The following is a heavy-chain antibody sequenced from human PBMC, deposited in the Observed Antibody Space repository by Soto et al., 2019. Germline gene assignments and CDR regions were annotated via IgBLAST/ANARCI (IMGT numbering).Heavy chain of an antibody. Sequence: QLVESGGGLVQPGGSLRVSCAASDLTLSSHDMHWVRQATGKGLEWVSAIGRAGDTYYAGSVKGRFTISRQNAKNSLYLQMNSLRAEDTAVYYCARERIAVATWDAFDIWGQGTMVTVSS. CDR2: IGRAGDT. CDR1: DLTLSSHD. D-gene: IGHD2-15*01. V-gene: IGHV3-13*01. CDR3: ARERIAVATWDAFDI. J-gene: IGHJ3*02.